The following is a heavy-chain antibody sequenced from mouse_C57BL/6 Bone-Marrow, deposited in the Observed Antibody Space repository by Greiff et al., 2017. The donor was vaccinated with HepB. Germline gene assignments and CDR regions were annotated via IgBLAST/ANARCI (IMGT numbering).Heavy chain of an antibody. D-gene: IGHD2-5*01. CDR2: IYPGSGST. J-gene: IGHJ3*01. V-gene: IGHV1-55*01. CDR3: ARSGYSNYAQAWFAY. Sequence: VKLMESGAELVKPGASVKMSCKASGYTFTSYWITWVKQRPGQGLEWIGDIYPGSGSTNYNEKFKSKATLTVDTSSSTAYMQLSSLTSEDSAVYYCARSGYSNYAQAWFAYWGQGTLVTVSA. CDR1: GYTFTSYW.